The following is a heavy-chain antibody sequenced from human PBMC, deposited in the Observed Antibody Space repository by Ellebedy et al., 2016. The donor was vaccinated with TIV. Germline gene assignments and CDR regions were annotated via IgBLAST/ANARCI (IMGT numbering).Heavy chain of an antibody. Sequence: SETLSLXCDVYRGSYSASYWNWIRQPPQKGLEWIGEINHSGGTKYNPSLRSRVTISVDTSKNQFSLNLTSVTAADTALYYCARALAGSNKVTYHFGMDVWGQGTTVTVSS. V-gene: IGHV4-34*01. CDR1: RGSYSASY. CDR2: INHSGGT. D-gene: IGHD2-21*02. J-gene: IGHJ6*02. CDR3: ARALAGSNKVTYHFGMDV.